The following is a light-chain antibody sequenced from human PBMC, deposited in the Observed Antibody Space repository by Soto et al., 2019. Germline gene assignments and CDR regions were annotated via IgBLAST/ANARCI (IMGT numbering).Light chain of an antibody. CDR3: NSQTTSGIRV. CDR1: STDVGDSNH. CDR2: EVS. J-gene: IGLJ1*01. V-gene: IGLV2-14*01. Sequence: QSALTQPASVSGSTGQSITISCTGTSTDVGDSNHVSWYQHHPGKAPKLIIYEVSYRPSGLSNRFSGSKSAYTASLTISGLQAEDEADYYCNSQTTSGIRVFGTGTKLTVL.